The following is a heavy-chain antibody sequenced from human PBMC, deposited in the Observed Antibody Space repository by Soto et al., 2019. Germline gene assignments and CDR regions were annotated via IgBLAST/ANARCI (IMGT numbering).Heavy chain of an antibody. CDR1: GDSVSSNSAA. J-gene: IGHJ5*02. CDR3: ARNLLRDYADGENWFDP. D-gene: IGHD4-17*01. CDR2: TYYRSKWYN. V-gene: IGHV6-1*01. Sequence: SQTLSLTCAISGDSVSSNSAAWNWIRQSPSRGLEWLGRTYYRSKWYNDYAVSVKSRITINPDTSKNQFSLQLNSVTPEDTAVYYCARNLLRDYADGENWFDPWGQGTLVTVSS.